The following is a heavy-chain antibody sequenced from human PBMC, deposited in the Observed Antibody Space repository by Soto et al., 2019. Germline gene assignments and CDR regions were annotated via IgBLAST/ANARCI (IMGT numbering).Heavy chain of an antibody. CDR2: ISGSGGST. CDR3: AKRGGFDLLSGGMDV. CDR1: GFTFNNYA. V-gene: IGHV3-23*01. D-gene: IGHD5-12*01. Sequence: EVQLLESGGGLVQPGGSLRLSCAASGFTFNNYAMSWVRQAPGKGLEWVSGISGSGGSTYYADSVKGRFIISRDNSKSMLYLQMNSLRADDTAVYYCAKRGGFDLLSGGMDVWGQGTTVTVSS. J-gene: IGHJ6*02.